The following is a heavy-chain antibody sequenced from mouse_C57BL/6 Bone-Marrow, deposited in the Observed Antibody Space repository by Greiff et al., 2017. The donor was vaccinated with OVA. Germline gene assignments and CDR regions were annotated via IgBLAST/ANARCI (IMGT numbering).Heavy chain of an antibody. CDR1: GFSFNTYA. CDR2: IRSKSNNYAT. J-gene: IGHJ3*01. Sequence: EVKVVESGGGLVQPKGSLKLSCAASGFSFNTYAMNWVRQAPGKGLEWVARIRSKSNNYATYYADSVKDRFTISRDDSESMLYLQMNNLKTEDTAMYYCNYGNYGLFAYWGQGTLVTVSA. V-gene: IGHV10-1*01. D-gene: IGHD2-1*01. CDR3: NYGNYGLFAY.